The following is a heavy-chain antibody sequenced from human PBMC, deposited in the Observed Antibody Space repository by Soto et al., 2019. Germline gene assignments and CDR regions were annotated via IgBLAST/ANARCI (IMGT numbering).Heavy chain of an antibody. Sequence: QVQLVQSGSEVKKPGASVKVSCKASGYIFSAFYIHWVRQAPGQGLEWLGWINPNTGGTNYGQKFQGRVAMTRDTSISTAYLELTGLKSDDTAIYFCARHLFGSLSIVGDDWGQGTLVTVS. CDR2: INPNTGGT. J-gene: IGHJ4*02. CDR3: ARHLFGSLSIVGDD. V-gene: IGHV1-2*02. CDR1: GYIFSAFY. D-gene: IGHD2-15*01.